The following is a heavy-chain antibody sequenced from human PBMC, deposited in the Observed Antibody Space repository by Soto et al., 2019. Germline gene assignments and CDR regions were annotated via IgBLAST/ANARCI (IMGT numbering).Heavy chain of an antibody. CDR1: GFSFSDYY. CDR3: ARAKLVVEGRFDY. D-gene: IGHD3-22*01. V-gene: IGHV3-11*06. CDR2: ISNTGSYT. Sequence: QVQLVESGGGLVKPGGSLRLSCAASGFSFSDYYMNWIRQAPGEGLEWLSYISNTGSYTNYAGSVRGRFTISRDSADSSLYLDMNGLRAEDTAVYYCARAKLVVEGRFDYWGQGTLVTVSS. J-gene: IGHJ4*02.